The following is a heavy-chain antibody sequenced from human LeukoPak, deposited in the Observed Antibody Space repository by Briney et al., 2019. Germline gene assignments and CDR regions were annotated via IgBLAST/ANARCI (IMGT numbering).Heavy chain of an antibody. D-gene: IGHD6-13*01. CDR2: ISGSGGST. Sequence: PGGSLRLSCAGSGFTFSGYSLNWVRQAPGKGLEWVSAISGSGGSTYYADSVKGRFTISRDNSKNTLYLQMNSLRAEDTAVYYCAILGVGLNQQLAPADYWGQGTLVTVSS. CDR3: AILGVGLNQQLAPADY. CDR1: GFTFSGYS. J-gene: IGHJ4*02. V-gene: IGHV3-23*01.